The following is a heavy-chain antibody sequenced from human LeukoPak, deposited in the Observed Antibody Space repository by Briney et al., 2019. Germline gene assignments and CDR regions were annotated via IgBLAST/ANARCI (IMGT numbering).Heavy chain of an antibody. CDR3: ARGSGFYGY. Sequence: AETLSPTCTVSGGSISRYYWRWIRELPGKGLECIVHIYYTGSTNYDPALKSRVTISVDTSKNQFSLKLSSVTAADTSVYYCARGSGFYGYWGQGTLVTVSS. D-gene: IGHD6-19*01. CDR1: GGSISRYY. V-gene: IGHV4-59*01. CDR2: IYYTGST. J-gene: IGHJ4*02.